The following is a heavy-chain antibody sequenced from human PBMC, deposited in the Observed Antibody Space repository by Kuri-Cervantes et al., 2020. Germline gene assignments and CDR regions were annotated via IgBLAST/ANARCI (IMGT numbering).Heavy chain of an antibody. V-gene: IGHV4-34*01. D-gene: IGHD6-13*01. CDR2: INHSGST. CDR1: GGSFSGYY. CDR3: ARRGIAAAAPFDY. Sequence: ESLKISCAVYGGSFSGYYWSWIRQPPGKGLEWIGEINHSGSTNYNPSLKRRVTISVDTSKNQFSLKLSSVTAADTAVYYCARRGIAAAAPFDYWGQGTLVTVSS. J-gene: IGHJ4*02.